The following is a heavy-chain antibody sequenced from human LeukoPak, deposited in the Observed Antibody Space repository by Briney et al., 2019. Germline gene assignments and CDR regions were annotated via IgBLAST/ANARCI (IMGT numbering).Heavy chain of an antibody. J-gene: IGHJ3*02. D-gene: IGHD3-22*01. CDR1: GESITELG. Sequence: APVNVSCKVSGESITELGMHWVRQSPGKGLEWMGGLVPENYQTIYAQDFQGRVTMTEDTSTDTAYMELSSLRSEDTAIYYCALASDYYDSSGYYLEIWGQGTLVTVSA. CDR2: LVPENYQT. CDR3: ALASDYYDSSGYYLEI. V-gene: IGHV1-24*01.